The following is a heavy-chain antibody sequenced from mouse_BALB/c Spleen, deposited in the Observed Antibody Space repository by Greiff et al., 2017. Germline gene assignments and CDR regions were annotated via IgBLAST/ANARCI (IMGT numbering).Heavy chain of an antibody. Sequence: VQLVESGPGLVAPSQSLSITCTVSGFSLTSYGVHWVRQPPGKGLEWLGVLWAGGSTNYNSALMSRLSISKDNSKSQVILKMNRLHTDDTAMYYCTKSTMVKGWFAYWGQGTLVTVSA. CDR2: LWAGGST. J-gene: IGHJ3*01. V-gene: IGHV2-9*02. CDR1: GFSLTSYG. CDR3: TKSTMVKGWFAY. D-gene: IGHD2-1*01.